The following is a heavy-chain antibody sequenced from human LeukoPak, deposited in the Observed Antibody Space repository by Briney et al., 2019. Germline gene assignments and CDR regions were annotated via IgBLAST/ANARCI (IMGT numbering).Heavy chain of an antibody. Sequence: PGGSLRLSCAASGFPFSNAWVNWVRQAPGKGLEWVGRIKTKTDGGTTDYAAPVKGRFTISRDDSKNTLYLQMNSLKIEDTAVYYCATDRPWRGVYWGQGTLVTVSS. CDR1: GFPFSNAW. D-gene: IGHD3-10*01. CDR2: IKTKTDGGTT. CDR3: ATDRPWRGVY. V-gene: IGHV3-15*01. J-gene: IGHJ4*02.